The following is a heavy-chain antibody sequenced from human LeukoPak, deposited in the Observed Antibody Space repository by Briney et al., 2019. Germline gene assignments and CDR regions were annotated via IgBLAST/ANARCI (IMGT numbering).Heavy chain of an antibody. CDR2: MNPNRGHT. J-gene: IGHJ6*02. V-gene: IGHV1-8*01. Sequence: DSVTVSCKASGYTLTSYDINWVRQAAGHGREWMGWMNPNRGHTGYAQKYQSRVNMTKNTSISTAYMELSSLRSEETAVYYCARERVEGGSSWSTYFYYYDMDVWGQGTTVTVSS. D-gene: IGHD6-13*01. CDR3: ARERVEGGSSWSTYFYYYDMDV. CDR1: GYTLTSYD.